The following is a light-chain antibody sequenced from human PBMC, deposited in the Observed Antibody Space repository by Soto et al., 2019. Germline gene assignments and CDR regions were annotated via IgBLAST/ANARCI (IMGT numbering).Light chain of an antibody. CDR1: SRDVCGYNY. CDR3: SSYAVSHNFDVI. CDR2: QVN. Sequence: QSVLTQPPSSSGSPGQSVTISCTGTSRDVCGYNYVSWYQQHPGKAPKLMIYQVNKRPSGVPDRFSGSKSGNTASLTVSGLQAEDEADYYCSSYAVSHNFDVIFGGGTKVTVL. J-gene: IGLJ2*01. V-gene: IGLV2-8*01.